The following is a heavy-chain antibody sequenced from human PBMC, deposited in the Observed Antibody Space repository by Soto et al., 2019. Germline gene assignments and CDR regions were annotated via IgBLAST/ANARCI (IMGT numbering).Heavy chain of an antibody. Sequence: QLQLQESGPGLVKPSETLSLTCTVSGGSISSGYCGWIRQPPGKALEWIGYISYSGNSDFNPSLKSRVTMAVDTSKNQFSLRLNSVTAADTAVYHCASHFGGLSGGWYGAYFDRWGQGTLVTVSS. D-gene: IGHD6-19*01. CDR1: GGSISSGY. J-gene: IGHJ4*02. CDR3: ASHFGGLSGGWYGAYFDR. V-gene: IGHV4-59*01. CDR2: ISYSGNS.